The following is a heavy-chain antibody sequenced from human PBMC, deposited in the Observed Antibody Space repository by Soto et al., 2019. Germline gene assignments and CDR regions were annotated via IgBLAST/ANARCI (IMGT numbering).Heavy chain of an antibody. CDR2: IREDGSEK. D-gene: IGHD2-15*01. CDR1: GFTFSSYW. V-gene: IGHV3-7*03. Sequence: GSLRLSCVASGFTFSSYWMSWVRQAPGKGPEWVANIREDGSEKYYVDSVKGRFTISRDNVKNSLYLQMNSLRAEDTAVYYCGRGYARCDYWGKGTLGTVSS. CDR3: GRGYARCDY. J-gene: IGHJ4*02.